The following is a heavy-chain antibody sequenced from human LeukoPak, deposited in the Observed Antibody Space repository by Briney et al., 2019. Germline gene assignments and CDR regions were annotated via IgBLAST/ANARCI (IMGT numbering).Heavy chain of an antibody. CDR3: AKVSGTTVWIDY. CDR2: ISGSGGST. J-gene: IGHJ4*02. D-gene: IGHD1-7*01. CDR1: GFPFSTYG. V-gene: IGHV3-23*01. Sequence: SGGSLRLSCAASGFPFSTYGMSWVRQAPGKGLEWVSAISGSGGSTYYADSVKGRFTISRDNSKNTLYLRMNSLRAEDTAVYYCAKVSGTTVWIDYWGQGTLVTVSS.